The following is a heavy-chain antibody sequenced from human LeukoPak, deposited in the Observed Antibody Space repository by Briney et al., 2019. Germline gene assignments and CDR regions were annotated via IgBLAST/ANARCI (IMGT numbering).Heavy chain of an antibody. Sequence: SEILSLTCTVSGGSISSYYWSWIRQPPGKGLEWIGYIYYSGSTNYNPSPKSRVTISVDTSKNQFSLKLSSVTAADTAVYYCARVLLSNYDFWSGYSNWFDPWGQGTLVTVSS. CDR3: ARVLLSNYDFWSGYSNWFDP. J-gene: IGHJ5*02. CDR2: IYYSGST. D-gene: IGHD3-3*01. V-gene: IGHV4-59*01. CDR1: GGSISSYY.